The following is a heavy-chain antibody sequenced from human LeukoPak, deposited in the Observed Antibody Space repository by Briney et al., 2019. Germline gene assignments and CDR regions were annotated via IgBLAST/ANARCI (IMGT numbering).Heavy chain of an antibody. Sequence: GGSLRLSCAASGFTFSGSAMHWVRQASGKGLEWVGRIRSKANSYATAYAASVKGRFTISRDDSKNTAYLQMNSLKTEDTAVYYCTRQATWANAFDIWGQGTMVTVSS. D-gene: IGHD3-16*01. V-gene: IGHV3-73*01. CDR1: GFTFSGSA. J-gene: IGHJ3*02. CDR3: TRQATWANAFDI. CDR2: IRSKANSYAT.